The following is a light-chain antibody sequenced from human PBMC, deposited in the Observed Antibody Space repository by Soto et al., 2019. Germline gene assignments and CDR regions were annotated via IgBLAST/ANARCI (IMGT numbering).Light chain of an antibody. J-gene: IGKJ4*01. CDR3: EQANSFPLT. Sequence: DIQMTQSPSSVSASVGARVSITCRASQGISSWLAWYQQKPGRAPKLLIYTGSSLQSGVPSRFSGTGSGRDFTLTISSLQPEDVATYYYEQANSFPLTSGLGTKVVIK. CDR1: QGISSW. V-gene: IGKV1-12*01. CDR2: TGS.